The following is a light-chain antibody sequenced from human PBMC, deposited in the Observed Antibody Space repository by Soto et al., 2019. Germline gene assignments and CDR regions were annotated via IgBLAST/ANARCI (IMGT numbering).Light chain of an antibody. J-gene: IGLJ2*01. CDR3: CSYAGSYTHVV. CDR2: DVS. Sequence: QSALTQPRSVSGSPGQSVTISCTGTSSDVGAYNCVSWYQQHPGKVPKLMIYDVSKRPSGVPDRFSGSKSGNTASLTISGLQAEDEADYYCCSYAGSYTHVVFGGGTKLTVL. V-gene: IGLV2-11*01. CDR1: SSDVGAYNC.